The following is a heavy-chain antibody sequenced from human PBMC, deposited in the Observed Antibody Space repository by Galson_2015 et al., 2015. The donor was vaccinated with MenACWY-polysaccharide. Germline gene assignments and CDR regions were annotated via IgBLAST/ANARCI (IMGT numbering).Heavy chain of an antibody. V-gene: IGHV4-59*01. CDR3: ARLPWCGSGCSYGWFDP. J-gene: IGHJ5*02. Sequence: SETLSLTCTVSGGSISSYRWTWIRQPPGKGLEWIGYIYYTGSTKYNPSLESRVTISRDTSKNQFSLNLRSMTAADTAVYYCARLPWCGSGCSYGWFDPWGQGILVTVSS. D-gene: IGHD2-21*02. CDR1: GGSISSYR. CDR2: IYYTGST.